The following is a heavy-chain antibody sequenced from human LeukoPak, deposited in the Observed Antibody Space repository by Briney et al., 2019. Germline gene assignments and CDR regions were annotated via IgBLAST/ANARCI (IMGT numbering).Heavy chain of an antibody. Sequence: SETLSLTCAVYGGSFSGYYWSWIRQPPGKGLEWIGEINHSGSTNYNPSLKSRVTISVDTSKNQFSLKLSSVTAADTAVYYCARELGSGWYSNWFDPWGQGTLVTVSS. V-gene: IGHV4-34*01. J-gene: IGHJ5*02. CDR1: GGSFSGYY. D-gene: IGHD6-19*01. CDR2: INHSGST. CDR3: ARELGSGWYSNWFDP.